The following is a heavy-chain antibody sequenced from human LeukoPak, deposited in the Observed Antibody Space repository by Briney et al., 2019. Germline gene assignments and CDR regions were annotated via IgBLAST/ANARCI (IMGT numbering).Heavy chain of an antibody. J-gene: IGHJ3*02. V-gene: IGHV4-39*07. CDR3: ARPKQVSGTYYYGSGSPRWDAFDI. CDR1: GGSISSSSYY. CDR2: IYYSGST. Sequence: SETLSLTCTVSGGSISSSSYYWGWIRQPPGKGLEWIGSIYYSGSTYYNPSLKSRVTISVDTSKNQFSLKLSSVTAADTAVYYCARPKQVSGTYYYGSGSPRWDAFDIWGQGTMVTVSS. D-gene: IGHD3-10*01.